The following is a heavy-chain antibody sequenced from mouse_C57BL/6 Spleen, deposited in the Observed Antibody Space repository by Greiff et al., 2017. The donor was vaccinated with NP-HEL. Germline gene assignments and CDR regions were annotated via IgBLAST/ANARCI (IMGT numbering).Heavy chain of an antibody. CDR3: ARSRYYGSSSYWYFDV. V-gene: IGHV1-81*01. Sequence: QVQLQQSGAELARPGASVKLSCKASGYTFTSYGISWVKQRTGQGLEWIGEIYPRSGNTYYNEKFKGKATLPADKSSSTAYMELRSLTSEDSAVYFCARSRYYGSSSYWYFDVWGTGTTVTVSS. CDR2: IYPRSGNT. CDR1: GYTFTSYG. J-gene: IGHJ1*03. D-gene: IGHD1-1*01.